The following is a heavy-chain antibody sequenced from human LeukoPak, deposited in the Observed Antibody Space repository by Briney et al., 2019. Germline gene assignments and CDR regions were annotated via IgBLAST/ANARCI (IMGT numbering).Heavy chain of an antibody. CDR3: AKSGGYCSSTSCAALPDAFDI. J-gene: IGHJ3*02. V-gene: IGHV3-23*01. D-gene: IGHD2-2*01. Sequence: GGSLRLPCAASGFTFSSYAMSWVRQAPGKGLEWVSAISGSGGSTYYADSVKGRFTISRDNSKNTLYLQMNSLRAEDTAVYYCAKSGGYCSSTSCAALPDAFDIWGQGTMVTVSS. CDR1: GFTFSSYA. CDR2: ISGSGGST.